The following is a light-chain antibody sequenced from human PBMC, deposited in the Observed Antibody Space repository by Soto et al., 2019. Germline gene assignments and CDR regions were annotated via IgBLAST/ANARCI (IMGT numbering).Light chain of an antibody. CDR1: SGHSTYI. CDR2: LEGSGSY. J-gene: IGLJ2*01. V-gene: IGLV4-60*02. Sequence: QPVLTQSSSASASLGSSVKLTCTLSSGHSTYIIAWHQQQPGKAPRYLMKLEGSGSYNKGSGIPDRFSGSSSGADRYLTISNLQFEDEADYYYETWDTNVVVFGGGTQLTVL. CDR3: ETWDTNVVV.